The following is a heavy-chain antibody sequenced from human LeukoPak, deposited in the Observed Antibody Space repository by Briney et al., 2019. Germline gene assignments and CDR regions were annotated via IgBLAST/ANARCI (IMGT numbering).Heavy chain of an antibody. J-gene: IGHJ6*02. CDR3: AKDRAVAGPYGMDV. V-gene: IGHV3-21*01. CDR1: GFTFSSYS. CDR2: ISSSSSYI. D-gene: IGHD6-19*01. Sequence: GGSLSLSCAASGFTFSSYSLNWVRQAQGKGLEWVSSISSSSSYIYYADSVKGRFTISRDNAKNSLYLQMNSLRAEDTAVYYCAKDRAVAGPYGMDVWGQGTTVTVSS.